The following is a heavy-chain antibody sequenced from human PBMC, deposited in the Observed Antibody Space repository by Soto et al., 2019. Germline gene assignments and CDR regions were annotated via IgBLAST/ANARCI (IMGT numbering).Heavy chain of an antibody. D-gene: IGHD3-10*01. J-gene: IGHJ4*02. CDR2: VIPIFQTP. Sequence: QAQLVQSGAEVKKPGSSVKVSCKASGGSFSDYTINWVRQAPGQGLEWMGGVIPIFQTPTYAQNFQGRVTITADESTSTAYMELNSLTSGDTAVYYCARVSRGPFDNWGQGTLVTVSS. CDR3: ARVSRGPFDN. CDR1: GGSFSDYT. V-gene: IGHV1-69*01.